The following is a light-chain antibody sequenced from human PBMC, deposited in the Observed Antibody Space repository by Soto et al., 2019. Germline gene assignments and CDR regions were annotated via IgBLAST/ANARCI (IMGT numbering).Light chain of an antibody. J-gene: IGKJ2*01. CDR2: GAS. CDR1: QDIRTE. V-gene: IGKV1-6*01. Sequence: AIQMTQSPSSLSASVGDRVTITCRSSQDIRTELGWYQQRPGKAPNLLIYGASTLQTGVPSRFSGSGSGTDFFLTISSLQTEDVATDFCLQDYNYPRTFGQGTKLQIK. CDR3: LQDYNYPRT.